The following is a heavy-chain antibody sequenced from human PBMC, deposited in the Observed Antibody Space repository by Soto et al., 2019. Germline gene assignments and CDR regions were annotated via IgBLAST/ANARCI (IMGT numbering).Heavy chain of an antibody. Sequence: PSETLSLTCSVSGGSISGSYWSWIRQSPGKGLEWLGYVYYTGSTNYSPSLRSRVSISVDTSKNEFSLRLSSVTAADTAVYFCARSVAVPGAHTDYWGQGTQVTV. J-gene: IGHJ4*02. CDR2: VYYTGST. CDR3: ARSVAVPGAHTDY. CDR1: GGSISGSY. V-gene: IGHV4-59*01. D-gene: IGHD6-19*01.